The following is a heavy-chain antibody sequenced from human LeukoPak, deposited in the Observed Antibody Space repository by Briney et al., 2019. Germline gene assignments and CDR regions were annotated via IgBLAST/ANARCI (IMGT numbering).Heavy chain of an antibody. CDR3: ARGTRGVRGVIIKSFDY. CDR2: INPSGGST. D-gene: IGHD3-10*01. CDR1: GYTFTSYY. J-gene: IGHJ4*02. V-gene: IGHV1-46*01. Sequence: ASVKVSCKASGYTFTSYYMHWVRQAPGQGLEWMGIINPSGGSTSYAQKFQGRVTMTRDTSTSTVYMELSSLRSEDTAVYYCARGTRGVRGVIIKSFDYWGQGTLVTVSS.